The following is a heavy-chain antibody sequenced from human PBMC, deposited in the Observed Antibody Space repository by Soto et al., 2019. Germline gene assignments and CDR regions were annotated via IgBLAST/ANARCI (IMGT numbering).Heavy chain of an antibody. CDR2: INAGNGNT. V-gene: IGHV1-3*01. Sequence: XAVKISNEASGYSFTSYTKHWVRQAPGQSREWVGWINAGNGNTKYSQKFQGRVTITRDTSASTAYMELSSLRSEDTAVYFCARPGEYYDFWSGSYDYWGQGPLVTFSS. CDR3: ARPGEYYDFWSGSYDY. D-gene: IGHD3-3*01. CDR1: GYSFTSYT. J-gene: IGHJ4*02.